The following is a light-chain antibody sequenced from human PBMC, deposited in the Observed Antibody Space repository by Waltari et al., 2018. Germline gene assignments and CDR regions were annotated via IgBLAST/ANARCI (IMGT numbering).Light chain of an antibody. CDR3: QQRNNLPIA. Sequence: ETVLTQSPATLSLSQGGRATLSCRASQSIFTYLDWYQQKPGQAPRLLSYGASNRAAGVPARFSGSGSETDFTLTISSQEPEDFAVYYCQQRNNLPIAYGQGTRLEIK. J-gene: IGKJ5*01. V-gene: IGKV3-11*01. CDR2: GAS. CDR1: QSIFTY.